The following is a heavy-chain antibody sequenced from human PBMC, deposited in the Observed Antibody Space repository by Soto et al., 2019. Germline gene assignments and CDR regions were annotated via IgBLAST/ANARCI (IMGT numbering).Heavy chain of an antibody. V-gene: IGHV2-5*02. CDR1: GSSLRSSGVG. D-gene: IGHD4-4*01. CDR2: IYWDNDK. J-gene: IGHJ4*02. Sequence: QITLQESGPTLVKPTQTLTLTCTFSGSSLRSSGVGVGWIRQPPGKALEWLALIYWDNDKRYSPSLKNRLTITKDTSKNQVVLTVANVDPVDTATYFCTHRRDYNYVAYWGQGTLVTVSS. CDR3: THRRDYNYVAY.